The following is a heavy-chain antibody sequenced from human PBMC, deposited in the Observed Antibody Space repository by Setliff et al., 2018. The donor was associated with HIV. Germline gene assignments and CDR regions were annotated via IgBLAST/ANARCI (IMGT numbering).Heavy chain of an antibody. CDR2: VYYSGST. V-gene: IGHV4-59*01. CDR3: ARAEMATIVAFDI. J-gene: IGHJ3*02. Sequence: SETLSLTCTVFGGSMNNYYWNWIRQSPGKGLEWIGYVYYSGSTKYSPSLKSRVTISVDTSKNHFSLKLTSVTAADTAVYYCARAEMATIVAFDIWGQGTMGTVSS. CDR1: GGSMNNYY. D-gene: IGHD5-12*01.